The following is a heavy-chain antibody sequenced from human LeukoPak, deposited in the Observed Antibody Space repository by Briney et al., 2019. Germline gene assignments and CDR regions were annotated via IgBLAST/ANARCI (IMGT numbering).Heavy chain of an antibody. CDR1: GGTFSSYA. D-gene: IGHD5-24*01. CDR2: IIPIFGTA. Sequence: SVKVSCKASGGTFSSYAISWVRQAPGQGLEWMGGIIPIFGTANYAQKFQGRVTITADESTSTAYMELSSLRSEDTAVYYCARDTAKMATSFFDAFDIWGQGTMVTVSS. J-gene: IGHJ3*02. CDR3: ARDTAKMATSFFDAFDI. V-gene: IGHV1-69*13.